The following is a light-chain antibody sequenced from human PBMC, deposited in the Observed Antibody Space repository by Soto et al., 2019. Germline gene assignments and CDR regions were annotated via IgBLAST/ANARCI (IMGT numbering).Light chain of an antibody. CDR3: QQFGSSPGFT. V-gene: IGKV3-20*01. CDR2: GAS. CDR1: QSINNRY. Sequence: EIVLTQSPGTLSLSPGERATLSCRASQSINNRYLAWYQQKPGQAPRLLIYGASSRATGIPDRFSGSGSGTDFTHTISRLEPEDFAVYYCQQFGSSPGFTFGPGTKVD. J-gene: IGKJ3*01.